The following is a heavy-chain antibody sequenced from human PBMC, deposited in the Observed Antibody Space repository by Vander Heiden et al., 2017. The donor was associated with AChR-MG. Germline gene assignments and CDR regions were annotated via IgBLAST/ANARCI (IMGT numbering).Heavy chain of an antibody. D-gene: IGHD6-19*01. CDR3: ARGRAGYYYYYYMDV. CDR2: INHSGST. V-gene: IGHV4-34*01. J-gene: IGHJ6*03. CDR1: GGSFSGYY. Sequence: QVQLQQWGAGLLKPSETLSLTCAVYGGSFSGYYWSWIRQPPGKGLEWIGEINHSGSTNYNPSLKSRVTISVDTPKNQFSLKLSSVTAADTAVYYCARGRAGYYYYYYMDVWGKGTTVTVSS.